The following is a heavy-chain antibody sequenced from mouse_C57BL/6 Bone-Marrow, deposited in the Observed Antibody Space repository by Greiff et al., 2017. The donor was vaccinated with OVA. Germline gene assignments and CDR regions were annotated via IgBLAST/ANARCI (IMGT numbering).Heavy chain of an antibody. J-gene: IGHJ1*03. CDR2: IDPNSGGT. V-gene: IGHV1-72*01. CDR1: GYTFTSYW. CDR3: ARRGEPLYWYFDV. Sequence: VQLKQPGAELVKPGASVKLSCKASGYTFTSYWMHWVKQRPGRGLEWIGRIDPNSGGTKYNEKFKSKATLTVDKPSSTAYMQLSSLTSEDSAVCYCARRGEPLYWYFDVWGTGTTVTVAS.